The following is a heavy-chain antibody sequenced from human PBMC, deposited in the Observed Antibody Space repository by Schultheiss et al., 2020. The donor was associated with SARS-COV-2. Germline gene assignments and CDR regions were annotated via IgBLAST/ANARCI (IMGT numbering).Heavy chain of an antibody. Sequence: SETLSLTCTVSGGSISSYYWSWIRQPPGKGLEWIGYIYYSGSTNYNPSLKSRATISVDTSKNQFSLKLSSVTAADTAVYYCARHRFDYDILTGRQAFDYWGQGTLVTVSS. CDR2: IYYSGST. CDR1: GGSISSYY. V-gene: IGHV4-59*08. CDR3: ARHRFDYDILTGRQAFDY. D-gene: IGHD3-9*01. J-gene: IGHJ4*02.